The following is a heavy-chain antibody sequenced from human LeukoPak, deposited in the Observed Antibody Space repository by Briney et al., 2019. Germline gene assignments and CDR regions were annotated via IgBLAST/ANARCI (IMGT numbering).Heavy chain of an antibody. CDR3: ARMSRSMIANAFDI. Sequence: SVKVSCKASGGTFSSYAISWVRQAPGQGLEWMGGIIPIFGTANYAQKFQGRVTITADESTSTAYMELSSLRSDDTAVYYCARMSRSMIANAFDIWGQGTMVTVSS. V-gene: IGHV1-69*13. CDR2: IIPIFGTA. D-gene: IGHD3-22*01. CDR1: GGTFSSYA. J-gene: IGHJ3*02.